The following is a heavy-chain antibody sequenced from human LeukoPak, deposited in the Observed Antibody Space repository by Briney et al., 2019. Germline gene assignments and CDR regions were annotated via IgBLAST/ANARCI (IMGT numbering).Heavy chain of an antibody. D-gene: IGHD1-26*01. J-gene: IGHJ5*02. Sequence: GGSLRLSCAVSGFTFSSYAMHWVRQAPGKGLEYVSAISSNGGSTYYANSVKGRFTISRDNSKNTLYLQMGSLRAEDMAVYYCARDKSPRGRGANWFDPWGQGTLVTVSS. CDR3: ARDKSPRGRGANWFDP. CDR1: GFTFSSYA. V-gene: IGHV3-64*01. CDR2: ISSNGGST.